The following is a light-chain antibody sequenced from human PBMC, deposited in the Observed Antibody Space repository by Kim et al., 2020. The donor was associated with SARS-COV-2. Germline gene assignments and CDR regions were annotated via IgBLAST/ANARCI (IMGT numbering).Light chain of an antibody. CDR2: DVS. V-gene: IGLV2-14*03. CDR1: SSDVGGYNH. CDR3: SSYTSNSTYV. J-gene: IGLJ1*01. Sequence: QSALTQPASVSGSPGQSITISCTGTSSDVGGYNHVSWYQQHPGKAPKLMIFDVSYRPSGVSNRFSGSKSGNTASLTISGLQAEDEADYYCSSYTSNSTYVFGTGTKVTVL.